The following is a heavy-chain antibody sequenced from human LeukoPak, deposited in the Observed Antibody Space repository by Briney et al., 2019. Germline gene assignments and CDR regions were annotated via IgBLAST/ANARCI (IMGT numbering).Heavy chain of an antibody. D-gene: IGHD3-22*01. CDR1: GYTLTELS. J-gene: IGHJ3*02. V-gene: IGHV1-24*01. CDR2: FDPEDGET. CDR3: ARAEGRVYDSSGYYFAFDI. Sequence: GASVKVSCKVSGYTLTELSMHWVRQAPGKGLEWMGGFDPEDGETIYAQKFQGRVTMTEDTSTDTAYMELSSLRSDDTAVYYCARAEGRVYDSSGYYFAFDIWGQGTMVTVSS.